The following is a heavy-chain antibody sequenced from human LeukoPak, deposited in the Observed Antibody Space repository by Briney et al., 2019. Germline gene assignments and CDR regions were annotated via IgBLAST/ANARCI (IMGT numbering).Heavy chain of an antibody. J-gene: IGHJ4*02. Sequence: PGGSLRLSCAASGFTFSSYSMIWVRQPPGKGLEWVSYISGSRTTIHYADSVKGRFTISRDNAKSSLYLHMNSLRDEDTAMYYCARVTLGSTRGFDYWGQGTLVTVSS. V-gene: IGHV3-48*02. CDR1: GFTFSSYS. CDR2: ISGSRTTI. CDR3: ARVTLGSTRGFDY. D-gene: IGHD7-27*01.